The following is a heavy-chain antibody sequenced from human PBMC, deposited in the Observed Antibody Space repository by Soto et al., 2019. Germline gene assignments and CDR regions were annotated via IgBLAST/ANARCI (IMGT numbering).Heavy chain of an antibody. V-gene: IGHV3-7*01. CDR2: VKQDGSER. CDR1: GFTFSTYW. J-gene: IGHJ4*02. Sequence: GSLRLSCAASGFTFSTYWMCWVRQAPGKGLEWVANVKQDGSERYYVDSVKGRFTISRDNAKNSLFLQMNSLRAEDTGVYYCATDSGTSDYWGQGTLVTVSS. CDR3: ATDSGTSDY. D-gene: IGHD1-1*01.